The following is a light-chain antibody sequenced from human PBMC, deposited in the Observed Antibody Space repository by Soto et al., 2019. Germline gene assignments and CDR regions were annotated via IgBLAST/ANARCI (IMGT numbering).Light chain of an antibody. V-gene: IGKV3-20*01. Sequence: EIVLTQSPGTLSLSPGERATLSCRASQSVSSTYLAWYQQKPGQAPRLLIYGASIRATGIPDRFSGSGSGTDLTLTISRLEPEEFAVYYCQHYGSLVLTFGGGTKVEIK. CDR1: QSVSSTY. J-gene: IGKJ4*01. CDR3: QHYGSLVLT. CDR2: GAS.